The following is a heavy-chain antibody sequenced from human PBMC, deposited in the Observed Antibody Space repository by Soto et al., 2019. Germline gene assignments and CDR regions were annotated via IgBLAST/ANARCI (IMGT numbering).Heavy chain of an antibody. CDR2: IYYSGST. CDR1: GGSISSYY. CDR3: VAGSGWYGTLGY. Sequence: QVQLQESGPGLVKPSETLSLTCTVSGGSISSYYWSWIRQPPGKGLEWIGYIYYSGSTNYKPSLTSRGTISVDTSKDQLSLKLSSVTAADPAVYYCVAGSGWYGTLGYWGQGTLVTVSS. D-gene: IGHD6-19*01. J-gene: IGHJ4*02. V-gene: IGHV4-59*01.